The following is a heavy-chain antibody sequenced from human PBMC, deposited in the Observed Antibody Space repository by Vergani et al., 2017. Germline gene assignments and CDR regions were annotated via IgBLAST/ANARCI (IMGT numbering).Heavy chain of an antibody. Sequence: EVQLLESGGGLVQPGGSLRLSCAASGFTFSSYAMHWVRQAPGKGLEWVSLISWDGGSTYYADSVKGRFTISRDNSNNSLYLQMNSLRTEDTALYYCAKEVIAVAGSFDYWGQGTLVTVSS. CDR2: ISWDGGST. CDR1: GFTFSSYA. J-gene: IGHJ4*02. CDR3: AKEVIAVAGSFDY. D-gene: IGHD6-19*01. V-gene: IGHV3-43*01.